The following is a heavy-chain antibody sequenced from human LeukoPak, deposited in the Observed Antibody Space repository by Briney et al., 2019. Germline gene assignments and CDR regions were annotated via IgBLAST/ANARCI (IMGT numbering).Heavy chain of an antibody. J-gene: IGHJ6*03. CDR3: ARIYYYDSSGLAHDYYYYMDV. Sequence: ASVKVSCEASGYTFTGYYMHWVRQAPGQGLEWMGRINPNSGGTNYAQKFQGRVTMTRDTSISTAYMELSRLRSDDTAVYYCARIYYYDSSGLAHDYYYYMDVWGKGTTVTVSS. D-gene: IGHD3-22*01. CDR2: INPNSGGT. CDR1: GYTFTGYY. V-gene: IGHV1-2*06.